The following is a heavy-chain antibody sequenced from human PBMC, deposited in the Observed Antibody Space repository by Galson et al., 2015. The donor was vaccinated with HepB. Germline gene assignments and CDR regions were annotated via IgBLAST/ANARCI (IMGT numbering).Heavy chain of an antibody. CDR3: ARDVCSGGSCYDY. D-gene: IGHD2-15*01. V-gene: IGHV1-69*13. Sequence: SVKVSCKASGGTFSSYAISWVRQAPGQGLEWMGGIIPIFGTANYAQKFQGRVTITADESTSTAYMELSSLRSEDTAVYYCARDVCSGGSCYDYWGQGTLVTVSS. CDR1: GGTFSSYA. CDR2: IIPIFGTA. J-gene: IGHJ4*02.